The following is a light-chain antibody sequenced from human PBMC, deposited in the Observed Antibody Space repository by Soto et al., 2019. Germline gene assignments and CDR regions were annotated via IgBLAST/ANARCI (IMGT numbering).Light chain of an antibody. CDR3: QQSNNWPPHT. CDR2: GAS. J-gene: IGKJ4*01. Sequence: EIVMTQSPATLSVSTGERATLSCRASQSVSGNLAWYQQKPGQAPRLLIYGASTSATGIPARFSGSGSGTEFTLTISSLQSEDFAVYYCQQSNNWPPHTFGGGTKVEIK. CDR1: QSVSGN. V-gene: IGKV3-15*01.